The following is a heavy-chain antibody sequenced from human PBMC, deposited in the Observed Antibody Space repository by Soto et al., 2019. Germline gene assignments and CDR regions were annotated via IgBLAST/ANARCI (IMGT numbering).Heavy chain of an antibody. Sequence: EVQLVESGGGLVQPGGSLRLSCAASGFTFSSYWMHWVRQAPGKGLVWVSRINSDGSSTSYADSVKGRFTISRDNAKNTLYLQMNSLRVEDTAVYYCARDSLTTFGVGLFDYWGQGTLVTVSS. J-gene: IGHJ4*02. D-gene: IGHD3-3*01. CDR2: INSDGSST. CDR1: GFTFSSYW. V-gene: IGHV3-74*01. CDR3: ARDSLTTFGVGLFDY.